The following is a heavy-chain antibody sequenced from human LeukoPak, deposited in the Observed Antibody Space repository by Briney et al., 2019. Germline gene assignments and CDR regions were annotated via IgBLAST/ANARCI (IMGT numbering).Heavy chain of an antibody. J-gene: IGHJ3*02. CDR1: GFTFSGYA. V-gene: IGHV3-30-3*01. CDR3: ARATPSAESSSGTPTGDAFDI. CDR2: ISYDGSNK. Sequence: GGSLRLSCAASGFTFSGYAMHWVRQAPGKGLEWVAVISYDGSNKYYADFVKGRFTISRDNSKNTLYLQMNSLRAEDTAVYYCARATPSAESSSGTPTGDAFDIWGQGTMVTVSS. D-gene: IGHD3-10*01.